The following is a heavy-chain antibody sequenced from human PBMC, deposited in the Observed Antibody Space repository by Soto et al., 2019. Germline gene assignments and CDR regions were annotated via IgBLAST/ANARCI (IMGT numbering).Heavy chain of an antibody. J-gene: IGHJ5*02. Sequence: SGPTLVNPTQTLTLTCTFSGFSLSTSGVGVGWIRQPPGKALEWLALIYWNDDKRYSPSLKSRLTITKDTSKNQVVFTMTNMVPVDTATYYCAHSTHPGNYYDFWSGYFSPADNWFDPWGQGTLVTVSS. CDR2: IYWNDDK. D-gene: IGHD3-3*01. CDR3: AHSTHPGNYYDFWSGYFSPADNWFDP. CDR1: GFSLSTSGVG. V-gene: IGHV2-5*01.